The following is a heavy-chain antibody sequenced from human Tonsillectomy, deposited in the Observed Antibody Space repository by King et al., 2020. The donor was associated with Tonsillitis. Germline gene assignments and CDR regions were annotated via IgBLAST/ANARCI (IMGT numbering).Heavy chain of an antibody. V-gene: IGHV1-2*02. CDR3: ARCSGSGCYSLYFDH. Sequence: VQLVQSGAEVKKPGASVKVSCKASGYTFTGYYMHWARQAPGQGLEWMGWINPNSGGTNHAQKFQGRVTMTRDTSITTAYMELSRLRSDDTAVYYCARCSGSGCYSLYFDHWGQGTLVTVSS. CDR1: GYTFTGYY. CDR2: INPNSGGT. D-gene: IGHD2-15*01. J-gene: IGHJ4*02.